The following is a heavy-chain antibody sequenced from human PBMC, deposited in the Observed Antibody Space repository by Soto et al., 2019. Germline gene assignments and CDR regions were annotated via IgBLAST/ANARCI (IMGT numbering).Heavy chain of an antibody. CDR2: IYWDDDK. Sequence: QITLKESGPALVKPTQTLTLTCTFSGFSISTSVVGVGWIRQPPGKGLEGLALIYWDDDKRNSPSLKSRLTITKAPTKNHGVLTTTNMDTVNTATYYCAHSSDATNFGDYEPINSFEFWGQGTLVSVSS. CDR3: AHSSDATNFGDYEPINSFEF. D-gene: IGHD4-17*01. J-gene: IGHJ4*02. CDR1: GFSISTSVVG. V-gene: IGHV2-5*02.